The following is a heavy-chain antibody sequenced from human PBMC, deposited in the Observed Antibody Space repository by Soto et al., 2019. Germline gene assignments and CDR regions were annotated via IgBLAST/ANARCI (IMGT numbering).Heavy chain of an antibody. CDR3: ARLASKGLLQRPHYFDY. J-gene: IGHJ4*02. Sequence: GGSLRLSXAASGFTVSSNYMSWVRQAPGKGLEWVSVIYSGGSTYYADSVKGRFTISRDNSKNTLYLQMNSLRAEDTAVYYCARLASKGLLQRPHYFDYWGQGTLVTVSS. CDR1: GFTVSSNY. V-gene: IGHV3-53*01. D-gene: IGHD3-9*01. CDR2: IYSGGST.